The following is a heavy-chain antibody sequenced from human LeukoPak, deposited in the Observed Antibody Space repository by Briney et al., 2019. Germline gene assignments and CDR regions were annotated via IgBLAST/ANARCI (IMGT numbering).Heavy chain of an antibody. V-gene: IGHV1-8*01. D-gene: IGHD1-26*01. Sequence: ASVKVSCKASGYTFTSYDINWVRQATGQGLEWMGWMNPNSGNTGYAQKFQGRVTMTRDTSISTAYMELSRLRSDDTAVYYCARDPPELLSHPGFDYWGQGTLVTVSS. CDR3: ARDPPELLSHPGFDY. J-gene: IGHJ4*02. CDR1: GYTFTSYD. CDR2: MNPNSGNT.